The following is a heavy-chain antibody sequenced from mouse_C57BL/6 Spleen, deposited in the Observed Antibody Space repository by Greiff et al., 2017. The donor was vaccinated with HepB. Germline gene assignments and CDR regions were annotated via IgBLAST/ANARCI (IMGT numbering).Heavy chain of an antibody. D-gene: IGHD3-2*02. CDR3: ARGLRLQDDDFDY. V-gene: IGHV1-66*01. J-gene: IGHJ2*01. CDR2: IYPGSGNT. CDR1: GYSFTSYY. Sequence: QVQLQQSGPELVKPGASVKISCKASGYSFTSYYIHWVKQRPGQGLEWIGWIYPGSGNTKYNEKFKGKATLTADTSSSTAYMQLSSLTSEDSAVYYCARGLRLQDDDFDYWGQGSTLTVSS.